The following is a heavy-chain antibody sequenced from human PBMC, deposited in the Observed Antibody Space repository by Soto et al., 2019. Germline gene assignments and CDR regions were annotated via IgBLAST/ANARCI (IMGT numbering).Heavy chain of an antibody. Sequence: ASVKVSCQASGYTFTSYAMHWVRQAPGQRLEWTGWINAGNGNTKYSQKFQGRVTITRDTSASTAYMELSSLRSEDTAVYYCAKTMVLGVIRHYYYYGMDVCGQGTTVTVSS. CDR1: GYTFTSYA. CDR3: AKTMVLGVIRHYYYYGMDV. V-gene: IGHV1-3*01. CDR2: INAGNGNT. D-gene: IGHD3-10*01. J-gene: IGHJ6*02.